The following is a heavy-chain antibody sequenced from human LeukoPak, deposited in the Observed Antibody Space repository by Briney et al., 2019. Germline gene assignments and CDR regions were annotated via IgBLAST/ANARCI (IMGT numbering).Heavy chain of an antibody. Sequence: SETLSLTCTVSGGSISSYYWSWIRQPPGKGLEWIGYIYYSGITNYNPSLKSRVTISVDTSKNQFSLKLSSVTAADTAVYYCARGDKTNWYFDLWGRGTLVTVSS. CDR3: ARGDKTNWYFDL. CDR1: GGSISSYY. CDR2: IYYSGIT. D-gene: IGHD1-7*01. V-gene: IGHV4-59*01. J-gene: IGHJ2*01.